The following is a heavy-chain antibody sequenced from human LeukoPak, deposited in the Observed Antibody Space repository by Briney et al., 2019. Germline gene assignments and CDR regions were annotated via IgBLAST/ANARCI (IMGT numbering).Heavy chain of an antibody. CDR1: GYTFTSYG. J-gene: IGHJ4*02. CDR2: ISTYNGNT. D-gene: IGHD4-11*01. CDR3: ARGEATVTIPGDDY. Sequence: ASVKVSFKASGYTFTSYGISWVRQAPGQGLEWMGWISTYNGNTNYAQKLQGRVTMTTDTSTSTAYMELRSLRSDDTAVYYCARGEATVTIPGDDYWGQGTLVTVSS. V-gene: IGHV1-18*01.